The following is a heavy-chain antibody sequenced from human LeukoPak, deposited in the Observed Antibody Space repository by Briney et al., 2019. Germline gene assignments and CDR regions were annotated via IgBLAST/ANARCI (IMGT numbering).Heavy chain of an antibody. D-gene: IGHD2-2*02. Sequence: SETLSLTCTVSGGSISSYYWSWIRQPPGKGLEWIGYIYYSGSTNYNPSLKSRVTISVDTSKNQFSLKLSSVTAADTAVYYCARDHADCSSTSCYINWFDPWGQGTLVTVS. CDR2: IYYSGST. V-gene: IGHV4-59*01. CDR3: ARDHADCSSTSCYINWFDP. CDR1: GGSISSYY. J-gene: IGHJ5*02.